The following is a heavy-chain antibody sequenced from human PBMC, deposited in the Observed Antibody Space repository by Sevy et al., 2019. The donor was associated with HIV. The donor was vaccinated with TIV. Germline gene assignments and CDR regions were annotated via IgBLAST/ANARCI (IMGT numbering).Heavy chain of an antibody. J-gene: IGHJ3*02. D-gene: IGHD2-15*01. V-gene: IGHV4-59*01. Sequence: SETLSLTCTVSGGSISSYYWSWIRQPPGKGLEWIGYIYYSGSTNYNPSLKSRVTISVDTSKNQFSLKLRSVTAADTAVYYCARDCSGGSCYSISGSGDAFDIWGQGTMVTVSS. CDR3: ARDCSGGSCYSISGSGDAFDI. CDR2: IYYSGST. CDR1: GGSISSYY.